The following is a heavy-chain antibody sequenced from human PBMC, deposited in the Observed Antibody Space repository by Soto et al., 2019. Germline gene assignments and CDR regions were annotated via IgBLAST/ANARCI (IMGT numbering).Heavy chain of an antibody. D-gene: IGHD2-2*01. CDR2: INASNGNT. J-gene: IGHJ6*02. CDR1: GYTFTSYA. CDR3: AAGAVPAAGTAADYYGMDV. Sequence: GASVKVSCKASGYTFTSYAMHWVRQAPGQRLEWMGWINASNGNTKYSQKFQGRVTITRDTSASTAYMELSSLRSEDTAVYYCAAGAVPAAGTAADYYGMDVWGQGTTVTVSS. V-gene: IGHV1-3*01.